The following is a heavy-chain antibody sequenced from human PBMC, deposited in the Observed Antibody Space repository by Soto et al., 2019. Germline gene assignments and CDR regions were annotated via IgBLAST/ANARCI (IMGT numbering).Heavy chain of an antibody. CDR3: ARLQRVVLAAFEGGLDV. CDR1: GGTFSSYV. D-gene: IGHD2-21*01. Sequence: QVQLVQSGAEVKKPGSSVRVSCQASGGTFSSYVISWVRQAPGQGLEWMGGIMPIFGTITYAQRFQGRVTLTADESTSTPYRGLSGMRSGDTATYYCARLQRVVLAAFEGGLDVWGQGTTVTV. V-gene: IGHV1-69*12. J-gene: IGHJ6*02. CDR2: IMPIFGTI.